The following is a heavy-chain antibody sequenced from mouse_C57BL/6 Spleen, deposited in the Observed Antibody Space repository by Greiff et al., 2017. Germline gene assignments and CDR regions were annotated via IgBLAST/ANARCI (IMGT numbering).Heavy chain of an antibody. CDR3: ARFFYDYDDY. D-gene: IGHD2-4*01. CDR1: GYAFSSYW. CDR2: IYPGDGDT. Sequence: QVHVKQSGAELVKPGASVKISCKASGYAFSSYWMNWVKQRPGKGLEWIGQIYPGDGDTNYNGKFKGKATLTADKSSSTAYMQLSSLTSEDSAVYFCARFFYDYDDYWGQGTTLTVSS. J-gene: IGHJ2*01. V-gene: IGHV1-80*01.